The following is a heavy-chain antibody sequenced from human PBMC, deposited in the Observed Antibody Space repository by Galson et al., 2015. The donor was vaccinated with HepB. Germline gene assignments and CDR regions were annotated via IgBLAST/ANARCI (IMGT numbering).Heavy chain of an antibody. CDR3: AKDIKKSGSYFLFDY. J-gene: IGHJ4*02. CDR1: GFTFSSYG. CDR2: IRYDGSNK. V-gene: IGHV3-30*02. Sequence: SLRLSCAASGFTFSSYGMHWVRQAPGKGLEWVAFIRYDGSNKYYADSVKGRFTISGDNSKNTLYLQMNSLRAEDTAVYYCAKDIKKSGSYFLFDYWGQGTLVTVSS. D-gene: IGHD3-10*01.